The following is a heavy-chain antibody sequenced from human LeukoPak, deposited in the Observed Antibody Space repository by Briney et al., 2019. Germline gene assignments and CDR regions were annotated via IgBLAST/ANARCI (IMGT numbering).Heavy chain of an antibody. Sequence: GSLRLSCAASGFTFSSYWMSWIRQPPGKGLEWIGEINHSGRTNYNPSLKSRVTISVDTSKNQFSLKLSSVTAADTAVYYCARHSSLLIKPYFDYWGQGTLVTVSS. D-gene: IGHD2-21*01. CDR2: INHSGRT. V-gene: IGHV4-34*01. CDR3: ARHSSLLIKPYFDY. J-gene: IGHJ4*02. CDR1: GFTFSSYW.